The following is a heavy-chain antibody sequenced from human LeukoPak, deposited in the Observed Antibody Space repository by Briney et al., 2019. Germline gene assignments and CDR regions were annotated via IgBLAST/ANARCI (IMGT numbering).Heavy chain of an antibody. CDR1: GGSISNHY. Sequence: SETLSLPCTVSGGSISNHYWSWIRPPPGKGLEWIGYIYYSGSTNYNPSLKSRVTISVDTSKNQFSLKLSSVTAADTAVYYCARDAYYYMDVWGKGTTVTVSS. V-gene: IGHV4-59*11. CDR2: IYYSGST. CDR3: ARDAYYYMDV. J-gene: IGHJ6*03.